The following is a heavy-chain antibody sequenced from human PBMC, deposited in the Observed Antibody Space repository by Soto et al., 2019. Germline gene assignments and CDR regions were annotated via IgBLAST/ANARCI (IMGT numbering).Heavy chain of an antibody. CDR2: ITVGTGNT. Sequence: GPPVKVSCKASGFIFTSFGVQWVRQARGQRLEWIGWITVGTGNTNYAQKFQDRVTITRDMSTSTAYMELRSLRSEDTAVYYCAAADSSGYYGGWGQGTQVTVSS. V-gene: IGHV1-58*01. CDR3: AAADSSGYYGG. D-gene: IGHD3-22*01. J-gene: IGHJ4*02. CDR1: GFIFTSFG.